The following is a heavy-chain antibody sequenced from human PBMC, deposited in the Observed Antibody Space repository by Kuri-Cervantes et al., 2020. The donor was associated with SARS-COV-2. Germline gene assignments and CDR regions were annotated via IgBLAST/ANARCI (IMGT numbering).Heavy chain of an antibody. D-gene: IGHD3-10*01. CDR3: AGGEVFRRLMVMLNRREVGPLEF. Sequence: ASVKVSCKASGYSFTDYSIHWVRQAPGQGLKWMGRINPNTGGTMYRQSLQGWVTMNRHTSLTTAYMELGRLISDDTSVYYCAGGEVFRRLMVMLNRREVGPLEFWGQGTLVTVSS. CDR2: INPNTGGT. V-gene: IGHV1-2*04. CDR1: GYSFTDYS. J-gene: IGHJ4*02.